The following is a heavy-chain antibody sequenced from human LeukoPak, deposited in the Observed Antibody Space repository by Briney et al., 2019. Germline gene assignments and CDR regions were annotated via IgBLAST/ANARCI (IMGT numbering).Heavy chain of an antibody. J-gene: IGHJ6*03. CDR3: ARLVVYSSSYYYYMDV. V-gene: IGHV4-34*01. CDR1: GGSFSGYY. Sequence: SETLSLTCAVYGGSFSGYYWSWIRQPPGKGLEWIGEINHSGSTNYNPSLKSRVTISVDTSKNQFSLKLSSVTAADTAVYYCARLVVYSSSYYYYMDVWGKGTTVTISS. CDR2: INHSGST. D-gene: IGHD2-2*01.